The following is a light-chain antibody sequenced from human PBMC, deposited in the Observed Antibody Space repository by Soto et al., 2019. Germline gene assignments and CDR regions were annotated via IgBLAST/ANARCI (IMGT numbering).Light chain of an antibody. Sequence: QSALTQPASVSGSPGQSITISCTGTSSDVGSYHLVSWYQQHPGKAPKIMIYEGSKRPSGVSNRFSGSKSGNTASLTISGLQADEEADYYCCSYAGSSTLGFGGGTKVTVL. J-gene: IGLJ2*01. V-gene: IGLV2-23*01. CDR2: EGS. CDR3: CSYAGSSTLG. CDR1: SSDVGSYHL.